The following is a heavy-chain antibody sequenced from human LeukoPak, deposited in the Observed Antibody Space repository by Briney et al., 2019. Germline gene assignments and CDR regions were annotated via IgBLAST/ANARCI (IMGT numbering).Heavy chain of an antibody. CDR1: GFTFSNFA. V-gene: IGHV3-30*04. J-gene: IGHJ6*03. CDR2: ISYDGSNK. D-gene: IGHD6-13*01. CDR3: AKDGVAAALYYYMDV. Sequence: GGSLRLSCAASGFTFSNFAMHWVRQAPGKGLEWVAVISYDGSNKYYADSVKGRFTISRDNSKNTLYLQMNSLRAEDTAVYYCAKDGVAAALYYYMDVWGKGTTVTVSS.